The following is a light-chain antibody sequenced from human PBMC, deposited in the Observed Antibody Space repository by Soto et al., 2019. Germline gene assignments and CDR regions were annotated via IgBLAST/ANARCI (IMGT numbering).Light chain of an antibody. Sequence: QSVLTQPASVSGSPGQSITISCTGTSSDVGSYNLVSWYQQRPGKAPKLMIYEVSKRPSGVSNRFSGSKSGNTASLTISGLQAEDEADYYCCSYAGSSTVFGTGTKVHRP. CDR1: SSDVGSYNL. CDR3: CSYAGSSTV. J-gene: IGLJ1*01. V-gene: IGLV2-23*02. CDR2: EVS.